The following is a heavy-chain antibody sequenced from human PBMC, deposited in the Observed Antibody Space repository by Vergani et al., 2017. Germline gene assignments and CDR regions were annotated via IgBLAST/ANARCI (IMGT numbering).Heavy chain of an antibody. V-gene: IGHV4-39*01. CDR2: IYDSRNN. D-gene: IGHD1-14*01. Sequence: QLQLQESDPGLVKPSETLCLTCTVSGGSIRSTFYYWGWIRQPPGKGLEWIGSIYDSRNNNYSPSLKSRVSISVDTSKNQFSLNLTSVTAADTAVYYCARHLRXLARNDVFDIWGHGTLVTVSS. CDR3: ARHLRXLARNDVFDI. J-gene: IGHJ3*02. CDR1: GGSIRSTFYY.